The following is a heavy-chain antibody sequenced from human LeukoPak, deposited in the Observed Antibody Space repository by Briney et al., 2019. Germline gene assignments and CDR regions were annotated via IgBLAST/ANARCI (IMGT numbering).Heavy chain of an antibody. CDR2: INAGNGNT. D-gene: IGHD3-9*01. Sequence: ASVKVSCKASGYTFTSYAMRWVRQAPGQRLEWMGWINAGNGNTKYSQKFQGRVTITRDTSASTAYMELSSLRSEDTAVYYCAVGFLGFEDGPDYWGQGTLVTVSS. V-gene: IGHV1-3*01. CDR3: AVGFLGFEDGPDY. CDR1: GYTFTSYA. J-gene: IGHJ4*02.